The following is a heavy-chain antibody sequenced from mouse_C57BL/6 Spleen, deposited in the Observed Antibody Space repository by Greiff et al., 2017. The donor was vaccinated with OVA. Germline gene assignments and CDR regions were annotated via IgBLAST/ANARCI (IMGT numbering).Heavy chain of an antibody. CDR3: ARNVDYGSRRYYFDY. V-gene: IGHV2-9-1*01. Sequence: VQLQQSGPGLVAPSQSLSITCTVSGFSLTSYAISWVRQPPGKGLEWLGVIWTGGGTNYNSALKSSLSISKDNSKSQVFMKMNRLQAADTDRCYCARNVDYGSRRYYFDYWGQGTTLTVSS. D-gene: IGHD1-1*01. CDR2: IWTGGGT. J-gene: IGHJ2*01. CDR1: GFSLTSYA.